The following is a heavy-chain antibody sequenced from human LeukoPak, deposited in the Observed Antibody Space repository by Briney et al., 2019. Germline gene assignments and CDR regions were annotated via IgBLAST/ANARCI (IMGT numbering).Heavy chain of an antibody. CDR2: ISGNGGNT. CDR1: GFTFSSYG. J-gene: IGHJ4*02. CDR3: AKDLSPGHY. V-gene: IGHV3-23*01. D-gene: IGHD2/OR15-2a*01. Sequence: PGGSLRLSCAASGFTFSSYGMSWVRQAPGKGLEWVSAISGNGGNTYYADSMKGRFTISRDNSKNTLYLQMNSLRAEDTAVYYCAKDLSPGHYWGQGTLVTVSS.